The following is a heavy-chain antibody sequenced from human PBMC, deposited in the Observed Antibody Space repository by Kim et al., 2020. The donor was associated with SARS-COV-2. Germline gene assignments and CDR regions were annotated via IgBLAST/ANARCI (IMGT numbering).Heavy chain of an antibody. Sequence: GGSLRLSCAASGFTFSSYWMHWVRQVPGKGPVWISRINGDGTGIMYADSVKSRITISRDNARNTLYLQMNSLRVEDTAVYYCARALGGSVLDYWGQGTLVTVAS. CDR1: GFTFSSYW. D-gene: IGHD3-16*01. CDR2: INGDGTGI. V-gene: IGHV3-74*03. J-gene: IGHJ4*02. CDR3: ARALGGSVLDY.